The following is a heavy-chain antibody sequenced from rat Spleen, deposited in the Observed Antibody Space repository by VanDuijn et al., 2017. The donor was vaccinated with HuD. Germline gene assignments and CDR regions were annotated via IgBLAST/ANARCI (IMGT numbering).Heavy chain of an antibody. CDR2: ISYSGTI. J-gene: IGHJ2*01. D-gene: IGHD4-3*01. CDR3: AKWGTTYFDY. CDR1: GYSITSNY. V-gene: IGHV3-1*01. Sequence: VQLKESGPGLVQPSQTLSLTCSVTGYSITSNYWGWIRKFPGNKMEWMAYISYSGTIGYNPSLKSRVSITRDTSKNQFFLQLNSVTTEDTATYYCAKWGTTYFDYWGQGVMVTVSS.